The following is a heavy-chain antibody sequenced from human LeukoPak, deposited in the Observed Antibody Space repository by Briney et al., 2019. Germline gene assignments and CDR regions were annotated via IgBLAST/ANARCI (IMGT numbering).Heavy chain of an antibody. CDR3: ARVQKVWRKYYYDSSGYYDY. J-gene: IGHJ4*02. CDR2: IYYSGST. D-gene: IGHD3-22*01. Sequence: SETLSLTCTVSGGSISSSSYYWGWIRQPPGKGLEWIGSIYYSGSTYYNPSLKSRVTISVDTSKNQFSLKLSSVTAADTAVYYCARVQKVWRKYYYDSSGYYDYWGQGTLVTVSS. V-gene: IGHV4-39*01. CDR1: GGSISSSSYY.